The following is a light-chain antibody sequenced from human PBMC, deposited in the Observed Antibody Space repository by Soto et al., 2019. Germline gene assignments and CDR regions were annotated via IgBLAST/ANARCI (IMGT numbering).Light chain of an antibody. J-gene: IGKJ5*01. V-gene: IGKV3-11*01. CDR1: QSVGSY. Sequence: EIVLTQSPATLSLSPGERATLSCRASQSVGSYLAWYQQKPGQAPRLLIYDASNRATGIPARFSGSGSGTDFTLIISSLEPEDFAVYYCQQRSNWPFIFGQGTRLEIK. CDR3: QQRSNWPFI. CDR2: DAS.